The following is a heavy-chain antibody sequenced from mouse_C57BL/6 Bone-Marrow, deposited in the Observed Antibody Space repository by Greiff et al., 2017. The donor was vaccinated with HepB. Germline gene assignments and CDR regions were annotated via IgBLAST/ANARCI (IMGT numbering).Heavy chain of an antibody. D-gene: IGHD1-1*01. CDR1: GYTFTTYP. V-gene: IGHV1-47*01. CDR2: FHPYNDDT. CDR3: ARRSVYGSSYEFAY. Sequence: QVHVKQSGAELVKPGASVKMSCKASGYTFTTYPIEWMKQNHGKSLEWIGNFHPYNDDTKYNEKFKGKATLTVEKSSSTVYLELSRLTSDDSAVYYCARRSVYGSSYEFAYWGQGTLVTVSA. J-gene: IGHJ3*01.